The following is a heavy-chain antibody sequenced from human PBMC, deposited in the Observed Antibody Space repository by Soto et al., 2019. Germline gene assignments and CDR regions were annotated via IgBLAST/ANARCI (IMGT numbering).Heavy chain of an antibody. V-gene: IGHV4-31*03. CDR3: AKAIGIDFSWFDS. CDR1: GGSISSGGHH. Sequence: QVKLQESGPGLVKTSQTLSLTCTVSGGSISSGGHHWSWIRQRPGKGLEWIGYIHHSGNSLYNPSLKSRVTMSVDTSNNQVSLRLTSLTVADTAVYYCAKAIGIDFSWFDSWDQGTLVSVSS. J-gene: IGHJ5*01. D-gene: IGHD3-3*01. CDR2: IHHSGNS.